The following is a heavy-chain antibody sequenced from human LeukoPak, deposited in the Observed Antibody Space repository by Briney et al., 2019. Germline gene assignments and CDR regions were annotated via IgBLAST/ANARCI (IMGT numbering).Heavy chain of an antibody. D-gene: IGHD1-1*01. CDR3: AREETSRSQRAFDY. Sequence: SETLSLTCTVSGGSISSYFWSFIRQPAGKGLEWIGRVHTSGTTNYNPSLKGRVTMSVDMSKNQFSLELSSMTAADTAVYFCAREETSRSQRAFDYWGQGTLVTVSS. V-gene: IGHV4-4*07. CDR2: VHTSGTT. CDR1: GGSISSYF. J-gene: IGHJ4*02.